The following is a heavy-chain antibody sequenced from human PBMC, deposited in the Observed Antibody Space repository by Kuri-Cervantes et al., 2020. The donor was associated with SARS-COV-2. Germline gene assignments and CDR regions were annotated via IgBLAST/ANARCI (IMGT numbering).Heavy chain of an antibody. J-gene: IGHJ3*01. CDR3: AKDPNGDYVGAFDF. CDR2: IRGGGYTT. CDR1: GFTFSRYA. V-gene: IGHV3-23*01. Sequence: GGSLRLSCAPSGFTFSRYAMIWVRQAPGKGLEWISAIRGGGYTTYYADSVKGRFTISRDNFKNTLYLQMNNLRAEDTAVYYCAKDPNGDYVGAFDFWGQGTLVTFSS. D-gene: IGHD4-17*01.